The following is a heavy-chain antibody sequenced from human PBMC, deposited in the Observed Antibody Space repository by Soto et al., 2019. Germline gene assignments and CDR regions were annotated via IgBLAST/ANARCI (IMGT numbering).Heavy chain of an antibody. J-gene: IGHJ6*03. Sequence: QVQLVESGGGVVQPGRSLRLSCAASGFTFSSYGMHWVRQAPGKELEWVAVMWYDGSNKYYADSVKGRFTISRDNSKNTLYLQMNSLRAEDTAVYYCARVGFSSSWYYYYYYMDVWGKGTTVTVSS. CDR3: ARVGFSSSWYYYYYYMDV. V-gene: IGHV3-33*01. CDR2: MWYDGSNK. D-gene: IGHD6-13*01. CDR1: GFTFSSYG.